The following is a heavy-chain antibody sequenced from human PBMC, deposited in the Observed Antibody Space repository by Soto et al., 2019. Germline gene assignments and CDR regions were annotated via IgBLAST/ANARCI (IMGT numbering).Heavy chain of an antibody. V-gene: IGHV1-18*01. CDR3: ARARVTIFGVVIIGWFDP. J-gene: IGHJ5*02. CDR1: GYTFTSYG. CDR2: ISAYHGNT. Sequence: QVQLVQSGAEVKKPGASVKVSCKASGYTFTSYGISWVRQAPGQGLEWMGWISAYHGNTNYAQKLQGRVTMTTDTSTSTAYMELRSLRSDDTAVYYCARARVTIFGVVIIGWFDPWGQGTLVTVSS. D-gene: IGHD3-3*01.